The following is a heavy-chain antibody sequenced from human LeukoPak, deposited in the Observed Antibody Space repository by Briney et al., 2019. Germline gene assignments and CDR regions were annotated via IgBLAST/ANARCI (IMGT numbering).Heavy chain of an antibody. V-gene: IGHV1-2*02. J-gene: IGHJ4*02. CDR3: ASAAFCAGGTCHLQRFAS. CDR2: IDTNTGDT. Sequence: ASVKVSCKASGYTFTAYYMQWVRQAPGQGLEGMGWIDTNTGDTKYAEKFQGRVTITGDASTGAAYVEVRSLICGDTAVYYCASAAFCAGGTCHLQRFASWGPGTLLTVSS. CDR1: GYTFTAYY. D-gene: IGHD2-8*02.